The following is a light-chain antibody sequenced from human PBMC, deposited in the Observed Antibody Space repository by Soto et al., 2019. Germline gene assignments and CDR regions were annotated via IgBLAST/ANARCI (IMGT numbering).Light chain of an antibody. CDR1: SSDVGNYNY. V-gene: IGLV2-14*01. CDR3: SSYTSTSKGV. J-gene: IGLJ1*01. Sequence: QSVLTQPASVSGSPGQSITISCTGTSSDVGNYNYVSWYQQHPGKAPKLMIYDVSNRPSGVSNRFSGSKSGNTASLTISGLQAEDEADYYRSSYTSTSKGVFGAGTKVTVL. CDR2: DVS.